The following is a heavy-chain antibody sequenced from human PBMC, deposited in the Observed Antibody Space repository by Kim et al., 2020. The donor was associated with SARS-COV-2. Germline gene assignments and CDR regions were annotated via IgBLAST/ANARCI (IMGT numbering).Heavy chain of an antibody. V-gene: IGHV1-18*01. CDR1: GYTFTSYG. D-gene: IGHD4-17*01. Sequence: ASVKVSCKASGYTFTSYGMSWLRQAPGQGLEWMGWISTDNGRTNYTEKFQGRVTMTRDTYTSTVYMELTSLRSDDTAVYYCARDWGDYDPMAAALDIWGQGTMVTVSS. CDR2: ISTDNGRT. J-gene: IGHJ3*02. CDR3: ARDWGDYDPMAAALDI.